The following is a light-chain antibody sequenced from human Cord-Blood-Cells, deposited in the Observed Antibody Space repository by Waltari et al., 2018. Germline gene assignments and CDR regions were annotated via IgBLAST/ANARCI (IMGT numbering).Light chain of an antibody. Sequence: QSALTQPRPVSGSPGQSVTISCTGTSSDVGGYHNVSWYQHHPGKAPKLMIYDVSKRPSGVPDRFSGSKSGNTASLTISGLQAEDEADYYCCSYAGSYTYVFGTGTKVTVL. CDR1: SSDVGGYHN. CDR3: CSYAGSYTYV. J-gene: IGLJ1*01. V-gene: IGLV2-11*01. CDR2: DVS.